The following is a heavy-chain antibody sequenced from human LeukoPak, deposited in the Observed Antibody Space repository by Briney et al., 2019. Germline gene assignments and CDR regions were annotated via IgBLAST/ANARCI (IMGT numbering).Heavy chain of an antibody. CDR1: GFTVSSNY. CDR2: IYSGSST. J-gene: IGHJ4*02. D-gene: IGHD3-16*01. Sequence: GGSLRLSCAASGFTVSSNYMSWVRQAPGKGLEWVSVIYSGSSTYYADSVKGRFTISRDDSKNTLYLQMNSLRAEDTAVYYCARAQLGELFFDYWGQGTLVTVSS. CDR3: ARAQLGELFFDY. V-gene: IGHV3-53*01.